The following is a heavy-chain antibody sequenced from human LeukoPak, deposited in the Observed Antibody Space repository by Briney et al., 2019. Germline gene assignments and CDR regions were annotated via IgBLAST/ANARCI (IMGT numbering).Heavy chain of an antibody. Sequence: GGSLRLSWAAAGFTFSSYARDWVRQDPGKGLEWVAVISYDGSNKYYADSVKGRFTISRDNSKNTLYLQMNSLRAEDTAVYYCARDSVYCGGDCFDYWGQGTLVTVSS. CDR2: ISYDGSNK. J-gene: IGHJ4*02. CDR1: GFTFSSYA. V-gene: IGHV3-30-3*01. CDR3: ARDSVYCGGDCFDY. D-gene: IGHD2-21*01.